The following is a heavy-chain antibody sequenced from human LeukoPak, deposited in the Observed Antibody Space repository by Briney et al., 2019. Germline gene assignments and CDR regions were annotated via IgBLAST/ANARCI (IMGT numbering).Heavy chain of an antibody. J-gene: IGHJ4*02. CDR2: IKQGGSEK. CDR1: GFTFSSYW. V-gene: IGHV3-7*02. Sequence: GGSLRLSCAASGFTFSSYWMSWVRQAPGKGLEWVANIKQGGSEKQYVDSVKGRFAISRDNAENSLYLQMNSLKAEDTAVYYCGTCTRSWDSVYWGQGTLVTVSS. CDR3: GTCTRSWDSVY. D-gene: IGHD1-26*01.